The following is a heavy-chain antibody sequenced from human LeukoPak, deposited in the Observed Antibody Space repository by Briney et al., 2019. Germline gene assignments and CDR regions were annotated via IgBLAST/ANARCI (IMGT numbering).Heavy chain of an antibody. Sequence: GGSLRLSCAASGFTFSSYAMSWVRQAPGKGLEWVSAISGSGGSTYYADSVKGRFTISRDNSKNTLYLQMNSLRAEDTAVYYCAKDLVYGDYGSGSYYVLNGMDVWGQGTTVTVSS. D-gene: IGHD3-10*01. J-gene: IGHJ6*02. CDR3: AKDLVYGDYGSGSYYVLNGMDV. CDR1: GFTFSSYA. V-gene: IGHV3-23*01. CDR2: ISGSGGST.